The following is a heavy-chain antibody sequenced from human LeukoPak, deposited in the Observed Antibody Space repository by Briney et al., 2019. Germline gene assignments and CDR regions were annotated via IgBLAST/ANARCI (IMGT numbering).Heavy chain of an antibody. J-gene: IGHJ4*02. CDR2: IYHSGST. Sequence: SGTLSLTCVVSGGSISSSNWWGWVRQPPEKGLEWIGEIYHSGSTNYNPSLKSRATISVDKSKNQFSLKLSSVTAADTAVYYCARYDVGWYYFDYWGQGTLVTVSS. V-gene: IGHV4-4*02. CDR3: ARYDVGWYYFDY. CDR1: GGSISSSNW. D-gene: IGHD6-19*01.